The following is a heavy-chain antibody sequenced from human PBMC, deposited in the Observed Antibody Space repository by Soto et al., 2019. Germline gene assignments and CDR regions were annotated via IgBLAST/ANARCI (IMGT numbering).Heavy chain of an antibody. Sequence: SETLSLTCTVSGGSISSGDYYWSWIRQPPGKGLEWIGYIYYSGSTYYNPSLKSRVTISVDTSKNQFSLKLSSVTAADTAVYYCARDAVRFLGRRFDYWGQGTLVTVSS. CDR3: ARDAVRFLGRRFDY. D-gene: IGHD3-3*01. CDR2: IYYSGST. J-gene: IGHJ4*02. CDR1: GGSISSGDYY. V-gene: IGHV4-30-4*01.